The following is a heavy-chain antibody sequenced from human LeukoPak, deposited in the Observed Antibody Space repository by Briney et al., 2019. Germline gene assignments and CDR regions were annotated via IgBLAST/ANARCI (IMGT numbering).Heavy chain of an antibody. V-gene: IGHV4-34*08. CDR3: GAGTAGF. D-gene: IGHD6-19*01. CDR1: GFTFSTYA. J-gene: IGHJ4*02. CDR2: INHSGST. Sequence: GSLRLSCAASGFTFSTYAMSWIRQPPGKGLEWIGEINHSGSTNYNPSLKSRVTISVDTSKNQFSLKLSSVTAADTAVYYCGAGTAGFWGQGTLVTVFS.